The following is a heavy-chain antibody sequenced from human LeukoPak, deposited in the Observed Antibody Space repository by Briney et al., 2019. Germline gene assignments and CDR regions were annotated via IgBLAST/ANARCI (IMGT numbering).Heavy chain of an antibody. CDR2: ISSSGSTI. D-gene: IGHD3-16*02. J-gene: IGHJ4*02. CDR1: GFTFSDYY. V-gene: IGHV3-11*01. Sequence: GGSLRLSCAASGFTFSDYYMSWIRQAPGKGLEWVSYISSSGSTIYYADSVKGRFTISRDNAKNSLYLQMNSLRAEDTAVYYCARGYDYVWGSNRYLTTLVGYWGQGTLVTVSS. CDR3: ARGYDYVWGSNRYLTTLVGY.